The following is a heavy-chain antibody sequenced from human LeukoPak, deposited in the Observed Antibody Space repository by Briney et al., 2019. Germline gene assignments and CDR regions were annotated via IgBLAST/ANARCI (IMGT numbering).Heavy chain of an antibody. CDR2: ISAYNGNT. CDR1: GYTFTNYG. D-gene: IGHD3-10*01. V-gene: IGHV1-18*01. J-gene: IGHJ4*02. CDR3: ARAGQTVWVAKGDY. Sequence: ASVKVSCKTSGYTFTNYGISWVRQAPGQGLEWMGWISAYNGNTNYAQKLQDRVTVTTDTSTNTAYMELRSLRSDDTAVYYCARAGQTVWVAKGDYWGQGTLVTVSS.